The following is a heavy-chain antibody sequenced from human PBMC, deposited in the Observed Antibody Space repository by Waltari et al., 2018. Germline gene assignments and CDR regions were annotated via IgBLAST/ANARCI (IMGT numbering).Heavy chain of an antibody. V-gene: IGHV4-34*01. Sequence: QVQLQQWGAGLLKPSETLSLTCAVYGGSFSGYYWSWIRPPPGKGLEWIGEINHSGSTNYNPSLKSRVTISVDTSKNQFSLKLSSVTAADTAVYYCAREVPQNYDSSGYQLVFDYWGQGTLVTVSS. CDR1: GGSFSGYY. J-gene: IGHJ4*02. CDR3: AREVPQNYDSSGYQLVFDY. CDR2: INHSGST. D-gene: IGHD3-22*01.